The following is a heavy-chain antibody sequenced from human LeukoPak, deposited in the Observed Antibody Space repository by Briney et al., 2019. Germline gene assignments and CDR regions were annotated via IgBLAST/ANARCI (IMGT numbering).Heavy chain of an antibody. J-gene: IGHJ4*02. CDR1: EYPFTTYY. Sequence: GASVKVSCKATEYPFTTYYLHWVRQAPGQGLEWMGFINPSGGSTSYAQNFQGRVTMTRDTSTNSVYMELSSLRSEDAAVYYCARNVGSGLDYWGQGVLLTVSS. D-gene: IGHD1-26*01. CDR2: INPSGGST. V-gene: IGHV1-46*01. CDR3: ARNVGSGLDY.